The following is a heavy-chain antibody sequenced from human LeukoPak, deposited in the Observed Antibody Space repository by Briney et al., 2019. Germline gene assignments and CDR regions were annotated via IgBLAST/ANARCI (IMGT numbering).Heavy chain of an antibody. Sequence: ASVKVSCKASGYTFTSYYMHWVRQAPGQGLVWMGIINPSGGSTSYAQKFQGRVTMTRDTSTSTVYMELSSLRSEDTAVYYCARGDWQQLVRRVHWFDPWGQGTLVTVSS. CDR3: ARGDWQQLVRRVHWFDP. CDR2: INPSGGST. CDR1: GYTFTSYY. D-gene: IGHD6-13*01. J-gene: IGHJ5*02. V-gene: IGHV1-46*01.